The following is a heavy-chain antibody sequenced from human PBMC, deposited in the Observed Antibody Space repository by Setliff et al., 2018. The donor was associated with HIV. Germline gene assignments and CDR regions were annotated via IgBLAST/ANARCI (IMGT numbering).Heavy chain of an antibody. Sequence: QPGGSLRLSCAASGFTFSNAWMTWLRRAPGRGLEWVANIKQDGSDMHYIESVKGRFTIFRDNAKNSVFLQMNSLRAEDTGVYYCATQTGFYNSHWYDYWGQGTMVTVSS. J-gene: IGHJ4*02. CDR2: IKQDGSDM. CDR1: GFTFSNAW. V-gene: IGHV3-7*01. D-gene: IGHD6-13*01. CDR3: ATQTGFYNSHWYDY.